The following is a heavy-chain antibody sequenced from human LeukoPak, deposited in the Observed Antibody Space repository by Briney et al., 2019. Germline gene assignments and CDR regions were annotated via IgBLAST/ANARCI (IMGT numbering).Heavy chain of an antibody. CDR1: GGSFSGYY. D-gene: IGHD1-14*01. V-gene: IGHV4-34*01. J-gene: IGHJ6*03. CDR3: ARDNSYMDV. Sequence: SETLSLTCAVYGGSFSGYYWSWIRQPPGKGLEWIGEINHSGSTYYNPSLKIRVTISVDKSKNQFTLNVNSVTAADTAVYYCARDNSYMDVWGKGTTVTASS. CDR2: INHSGST.